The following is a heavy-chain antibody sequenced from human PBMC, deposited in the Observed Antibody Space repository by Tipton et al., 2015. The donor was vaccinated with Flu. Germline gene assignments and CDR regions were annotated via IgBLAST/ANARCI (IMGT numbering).Heavy chain of an antibody. Sequence: SLRLSCAASGFTFTDAYMSWVRQAPGKGLEWVGLIKSKTHGGTTDYAAPVKGRFTISRDDSKNTLYLQMNSLRTEDTALYYCTTLTGRYCSGTSCWGQGTLVTVSS. CDR2: IKSKTHGGTT. J-gene: IGHJ4*02. V-gene: IGHV3-15*01. CDR1: GFTFTDAY. D-gene: IGHD2-2*01. CDR3: TTLTGRYCSGTSC.